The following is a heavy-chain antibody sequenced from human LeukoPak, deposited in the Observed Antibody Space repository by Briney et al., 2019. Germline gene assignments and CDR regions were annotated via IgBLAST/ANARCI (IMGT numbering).Heavy chain of an antibody. D-gene: IGHD2-2*01. CDR2: ISSIGSTI. CDR3: ARFGYCSSTSCFRSDYYYGMDV. J-gene: IGHJ6*02. V-gene: IGHV3-11*01. Sequence: GGSLRLSCAASGFTFSDYYMSWIRQAPGKGLEWVSYISSIGSTIYYADSVKGRFTISRDNAKNSLYLQMNSLRAEDTAVYYCARFGYCSSTSCFRSDYYYGMDVWGQGTTVTVSS. CDR1: GFTFSDYY.